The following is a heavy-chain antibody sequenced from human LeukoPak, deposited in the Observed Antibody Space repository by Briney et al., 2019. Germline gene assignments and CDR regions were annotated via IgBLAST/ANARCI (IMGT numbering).Heavy chain of an antibody. CDR3: AKITRGYNYGGYDY. D-gene: IGHD5-18*01. CDR2: ISGSGGST. J-gene: IGHJ4*02. V-gene: IGHV3-23*01. CDR1: GFTFSSYA. Sequence: PGGSLRLSCAASGFTFSSYAMSWVRQAPGKGLEWVSGISGSGGSTYYGDSVKGRFTISRGNSKNTLYLQMNSLRAEDTAVYYCAKITRGYNYGGYDYWGQGTLVTVSS.